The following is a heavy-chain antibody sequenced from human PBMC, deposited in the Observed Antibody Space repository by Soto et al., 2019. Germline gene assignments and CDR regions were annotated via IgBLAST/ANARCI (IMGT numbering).Heavy chain of an antibody. V-gene: IGHV4-59*12. J-gene: IGHJ4*02. CDR2: IHHSGTT. D-gene: IGHD3-22*01. Sequence: SETLSLTCTVSNGSMNIFYWTWIRQPPGKGLEWIGYIHHSGTTNYNPSLKNRVTISVDRSKNQFSLQLTSVTAADTAVYYCARARSYDRSGYYYNGLDYWGRGTLVTVSS. CDR3: ARARSYDRSGYYYNGLDY. CDR1: NGSMNIFY.